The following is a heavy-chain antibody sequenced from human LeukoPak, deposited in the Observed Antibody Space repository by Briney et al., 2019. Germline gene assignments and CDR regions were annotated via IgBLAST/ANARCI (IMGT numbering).Heavy chain of an antibody. V-gene: IGHV4-34*01. Sequence: KASETLSLTCAVSGGTFSGYYWTWIRQPPGKGLEWIGEINHRGRTNYNPSLKSRVTISVDTSRNQFSLKLSFVTAADTAVYYCARPLGYCSNSRCPQSWFDPWGQGTLVTVSS. J-gene: IGHJ5*02. CDR3: ARPLGYCSNSRCPQSWFDP. CDR2: INHRGRT. D-gene: IGHD2-2*01. CDR1: GGTFSGYY.